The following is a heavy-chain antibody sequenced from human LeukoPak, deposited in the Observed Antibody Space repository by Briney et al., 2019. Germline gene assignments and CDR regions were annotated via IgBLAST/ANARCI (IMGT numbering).Heavy chain of an antibody. CDR3: ARADRKYSSSWLPPDYFDY. D-gene: IGHD6-13*01. J-gene: IGHJ4*02. Sequence: PGGSLRLSCGASGFTLSGHAMTWVRQAPGKGLEWVSSISEGGGSTYYADSVKGRFTISRDNAKNTLYLQMNSLRAEDTAVYYCARADRKYSSSWLPPDYFDYWGQGTLVTVSS. CDR2: ISEGGGST. CDR1: GFTLSGHA. V-gene: IGHV3-23*01.